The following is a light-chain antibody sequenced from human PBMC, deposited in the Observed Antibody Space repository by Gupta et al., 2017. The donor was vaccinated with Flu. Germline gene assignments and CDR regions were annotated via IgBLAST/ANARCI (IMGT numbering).Light chain of an antibody. CDR2: ANT. V-gene: IGLV1-40*01. Sequence: VTLSCTGSSSDIGAGYGVHWYKKLPGTAPKLLNYANTNRPSGVPDRFSGSNSGTSASLAITGLQPEDEADYFCQSYDNGLSTSVFGGGTKLTVL. CDR3: QSYDNGLSTSV. CDR1: SSDIGAGYG. J-gene: IGLJ3*02.